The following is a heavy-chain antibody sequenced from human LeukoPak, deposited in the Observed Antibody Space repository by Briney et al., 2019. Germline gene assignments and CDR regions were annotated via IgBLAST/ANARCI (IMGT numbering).Heavy chain of an antibody. CDR1: GFIFSSYS. CDR2: ISSLSGTI. D-gene: IGHD1-26*01. CDR3: ARDRGGATSY. V-gene: IGHV3-48*01. Sequence: GGSLRLSCAASGFIFSSYSMNWVRQAPGEGLEWVSYISSLSGTIYYADSVKGRFTISRDNARNSLYLQMDSLRVEDTAVYYCARDRGGATSYWGQGTLVTVSS. J-gene: IGHJ4*02.